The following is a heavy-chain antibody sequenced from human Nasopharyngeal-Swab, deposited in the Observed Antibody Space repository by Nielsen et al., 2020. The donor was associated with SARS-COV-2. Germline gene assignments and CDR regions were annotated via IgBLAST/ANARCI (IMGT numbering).Heavy chain of an antibody. Sequence: KVSCKGSGYSFTSYWIGWVRQMPGKGLEWMGIIYPGDSDTRYSPSFQGQVTISADKSVSTAYLQWSSLKASDTAMYYCARHRKYRSSWHLAPWGQGTLVTVSS. CDR2: IYPGDSDT. CDR3: ARHRKYRSSWHLAP. CDR1: GYSFTSYW. J-gene: IGHJ5*02. V-gene: IGHV5-51*01. D-gene: IGHD6-13*01.